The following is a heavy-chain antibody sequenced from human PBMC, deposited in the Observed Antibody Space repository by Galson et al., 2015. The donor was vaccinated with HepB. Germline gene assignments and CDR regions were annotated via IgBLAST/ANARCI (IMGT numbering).Heavy chain of an antibody. CDR2: IGVNAGST. V-gene: IGHV3-23*01. CDR3: AKGTTNIDN. J-gene: IGHJ4*02. D-gene: IGHD1-1*01. Sequence: SLRLSCAASGFTFSSYGMSWVRQAPGKGLECVSAIGVNAGSTDYADSVKGRFTISRDNSKNMLYLQMNNLRAEDTAVYYCAKGTTNIDNWGQGTLVTVSS. CDR1: GFTFSSYG.